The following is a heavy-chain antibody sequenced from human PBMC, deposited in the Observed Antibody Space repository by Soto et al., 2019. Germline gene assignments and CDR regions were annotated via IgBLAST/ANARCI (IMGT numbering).Heavy chain of an antibody. CDR3: AKGLGSGSYAFDI. CDR2: ISGSGGST. D-gene: IGHD3-10*01. J-gene: IGHJ3*02. Sequence: GSLRRSYEACGVTVSSYAMSWVRQEPGKGLEWVSAISGSGGSTYYADSVKGRFTISRDNSKNTLYLQMNSLRAEDTAVYYCAKGLGSGSYAFDIWGQGTMVTVSS. V-gene: IGHV3-23*01. CDR1: GVTVSSYA.